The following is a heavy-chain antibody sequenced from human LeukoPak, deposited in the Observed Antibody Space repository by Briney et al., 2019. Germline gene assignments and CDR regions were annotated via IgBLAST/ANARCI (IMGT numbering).Heavy chain of an antibody. CDR1: GFSFSFYS. J-gene: IGHJ4*02. D-gene: IGHD5-24*01. CDR2: ISSTSTFI. Sequence: GGSLRLSCAASGFSFSFYSLNWVRQAPGKGLEWVSSISSTSTFIYYADSVKGRFTISRDNSKNTLYLQMNSLRAEDTAVYYCAESSRDGYNDWGQGTLVTVSS. V-gene: IGHV3-21*01. CDR3: AESSRDGYND.